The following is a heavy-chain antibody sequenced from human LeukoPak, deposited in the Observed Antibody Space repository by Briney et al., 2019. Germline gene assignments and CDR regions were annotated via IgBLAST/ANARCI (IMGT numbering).Heavy chain of an antibody. CDR1: GFTFSSYA. Sequence: GGSLRLSCAASGFTFSSYAMSWVRQAPGKGLEWVSAISGSGGSTYYADSVKGRFTISRDNSKNTLYLQMNSLRAEDTAVYYCAKAKPGIAAASTRIRYYFDYWGQGTLVTVSS. CDR3: AKAKPGIAAASTRIRYYFDY. V-gene: IGHV3-23*01. D-gene: IGHD6-13*01. J-gene: IGHJ4*02. CDR2: ISGSGGST.